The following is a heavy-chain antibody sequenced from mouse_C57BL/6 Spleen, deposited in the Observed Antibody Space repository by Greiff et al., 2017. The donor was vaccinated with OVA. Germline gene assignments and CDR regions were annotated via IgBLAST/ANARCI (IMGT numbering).Heavy chain of an antibody. J-gene: IGHJ3*01. D-gene: IGHD1-2*01. CDR3: TTHYYGTPFAY. Sequence: EVKLQESGAELVRPGASVKLSCTASGFNIKDYYMHWVKQRPEQGLEWIGRIDPEDGDTEYAPKFQGKATMTADTSSNTAYLQLSSLTSEDTAVYYCTTHYYGTPFAYWGQGTLVTVSA. V-gene: IGHV14-1*01. CDR1: GFNIKDYY. CDR2: IDPEDGDT.